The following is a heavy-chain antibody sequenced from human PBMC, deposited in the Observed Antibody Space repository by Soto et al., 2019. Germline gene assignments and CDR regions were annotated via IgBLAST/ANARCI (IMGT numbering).Heavy chain of an antibody. J-gene: IGHJ5*02. Sequence: SEPLSLTCTVSGGSISSCYWCWIRQPPGKGLEWIGYIYYSGSTKYNPSLKSRVTISVDTSKNQFSLKLSSVTAADTAVYYCARGTYDSSGYWDYNWFDPWGQGTLVTVSS. V-gene: IGHV4-59*01. CDR2: IYYSGST. D-gene: IGHD3-22*01. CDR3: ARGTYDSSGYWDYNWFDP. CDR1: GGSISSCY.